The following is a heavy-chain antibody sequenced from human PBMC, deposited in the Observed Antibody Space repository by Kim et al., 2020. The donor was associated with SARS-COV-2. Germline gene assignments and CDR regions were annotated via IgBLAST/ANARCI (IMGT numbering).Heavy chain of an antibody. CDR2: INPSGGST. D-gene: IGHD2-2*02. Sequence: ASVKVSCKASGYTFTSYYMHWVRQAPGQGLEWMGIINPSGGSTSYAQKFQGRVTMTRDTSTSTVYMELSSLRSEDTAVYYCARGLGYCSSTSCYTYYYYGMDVWGQGTTVTV. CDR3: ARGLGYCSSTSCYTYYYYGMDV. V-gene: IGHV1-46*01. J-gene: IGHJ6*02. CDR1: GYTFTSYY.